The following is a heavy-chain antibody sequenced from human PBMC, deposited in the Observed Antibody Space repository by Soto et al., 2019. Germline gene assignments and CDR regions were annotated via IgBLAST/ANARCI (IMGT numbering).Heavy chain of an antibody. CDR1: GFTFSSYG. V-gene: IGHV3-30*18. CDR3: AKDTRYA. CDR2: ISYDGSNK. Sequence: GGSLRLSXAASGFTFSSYGMHWVRQAPGKGLEWVAVISYDGSNKYYADSVRGRFTISRDNSKNTLYLQMNSLRAEDTAVYYCAKDTRYAWGQGTLVTVSS. D-gene: IGHD5-12*01. J-gene: IGHJ5*02.